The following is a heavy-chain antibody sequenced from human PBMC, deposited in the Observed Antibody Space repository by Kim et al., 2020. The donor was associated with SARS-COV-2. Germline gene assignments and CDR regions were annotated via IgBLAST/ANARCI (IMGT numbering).Heavy chain of an antibody. V-gene: IGHV3-66*01. CDR2: IYSGGST. Sequence: GGSLRLSCAASGFTVSSNYMSWVRQAPGKGLEWVSVIYSGGSTYYADSVKGRFTISRDNSKNTLYLQMNSLRAEDTAVYYCARAGGGSGSYPPRYFDYWGQGTLVTVSS. CDR3: ARAGGGSGSYPPRYFDY. CDR1: GFTVSSNY. D-gene: IGHD3-10*01. J-gene: IGHJ4*02.